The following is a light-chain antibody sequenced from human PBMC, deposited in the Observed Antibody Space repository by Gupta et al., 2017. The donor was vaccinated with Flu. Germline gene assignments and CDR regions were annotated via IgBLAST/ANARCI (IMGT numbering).Light chain of an antibody. V-gene: IGLV2-11*01. CDR2: DVT. J-gene: IGLJ1*01. Sequence: QSAPTQPRSVSGSPGQSVTISCTGTSNDVGVSNRVSWYEQRPGKAPNLILYDVTERPAGVPDRFSGSKSGNTASLTISGLQADDEADYYCSSHAGRVTWVFGTGTTVTVL. CDR1: SNDVGVSNR. CDR3: SSHAGRVTWV.